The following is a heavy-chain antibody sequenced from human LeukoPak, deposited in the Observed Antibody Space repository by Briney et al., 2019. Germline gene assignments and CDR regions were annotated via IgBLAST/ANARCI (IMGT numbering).Heavy chain of an antibody. CDR3: ARDRLGGYSYVY. D-gene: IGHD5-12*01. Sequence: PSETLSLTCTVSGASVSSASYWSWIRQPPGKGVEWIAHIYNGVNTNYNPSLKSRVTISVDTSKNQFSLKLSSVTAADTAVYYCARDRLGGYSYVYWGQGSLVTVSS. V-gene: IGHV4-61*01. CDR1: GASVSSASY. J-gene: IGHJ4*02. CDR2: IYNGVNT.